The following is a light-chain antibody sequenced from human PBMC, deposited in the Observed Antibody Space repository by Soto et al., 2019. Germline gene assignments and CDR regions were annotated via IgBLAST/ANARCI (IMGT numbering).Light chain of an antibody. J-gene: IGKJ2*01. CDR2: AAS. Sequence: DIQMTQSPSSLSASVGDRVTISCRASQGIRNALGWYQQKPGKAPKHLIYAASNLQSGVPSSFSGSGSGTEFTLTISRLQPDDFATYYCLQHNSYPYTFGQGTKLEIK. CDR1: QGIRNA. CDR3: LQHNSYPYT. V-gene: IGKV1-17*01.